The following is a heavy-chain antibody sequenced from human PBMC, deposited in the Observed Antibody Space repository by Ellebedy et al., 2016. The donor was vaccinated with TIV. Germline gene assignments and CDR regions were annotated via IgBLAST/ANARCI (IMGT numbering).Heavy chain of an antibody. CDR1: GFNFRRFE. V-gene: IGHV3-48*03. CDR2: IDSVGSSI. D-gene: IGHD6-19*01. CDR3: ARLSRGAVAGTFDY. J-gene: IGHJ4*02. Sequence: GESLKISCAASGFNFRRFEMNWVRQAPGKGLEWVAYIDSVGSSIFYADSVKGRFTISRDDAKNSLYLQMNSLRAEDTAIYYCARLSRGAVAGTFDYWGRGTLVTVSS.